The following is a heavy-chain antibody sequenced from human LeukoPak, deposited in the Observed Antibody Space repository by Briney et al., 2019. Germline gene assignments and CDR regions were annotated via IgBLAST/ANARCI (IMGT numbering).Heavy chain of an antibody. D-gene: IGHD2-15*01. CDR2: ISSSGSTI. CDR1: GFTFSSYE. CDR3: ARGSGLLFNY. V-gene: IGHV3-48*03. Sequence: GGSLRLSCAASGFTFSSYEMNWVRQAPGKGLEGVSYISSSGSTIYYADSVKGRFTISRDNAKNSLYLQMNSLRAEDTAVYYCARGSGLLFNYWGQGTLVTVSS. J-gene: IGHJ4*02.